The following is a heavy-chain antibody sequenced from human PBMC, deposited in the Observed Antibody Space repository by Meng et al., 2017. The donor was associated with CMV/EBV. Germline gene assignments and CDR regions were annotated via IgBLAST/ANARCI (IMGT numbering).Heavy chain of an antibody. CDR2: IYYSGST. Sequence: GSLRLSCTVSGGSISSSSYYWGWIRQPPGKGLEWIGSIYYSGSTYYNPSLKSRVTISVDTSKNQFSLKLSSVTAADTAVYYCARQDIVVVPAALPNWFDSWGQGTLVTVSS. J-gene: IGHJ5*01. CDR3: ARQDIVVVPAALPNWFDS. V-gene: IGHV4-39*01. CDR1: GGSISSSSYY. D-gene: IGHD2-2*01.